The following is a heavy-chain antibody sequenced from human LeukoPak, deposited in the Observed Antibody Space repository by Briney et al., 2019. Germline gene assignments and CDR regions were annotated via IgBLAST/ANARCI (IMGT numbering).Heavy chain of an antibody. V-gene: IGHV3-11*04. D-gene: IGHD2-15*01. CDR2: ISSSGSTI. Sequence: GGSLRLSCAASGFTFSDYYMSWIRQAPGKGLEWVSYISSSGSTIYYADSVKGRFTISRDNAKNSLYLQMNSLRAEDTAVYYCARDQEDIVVVVAATPVGVDYWGQGTLVTVSS. CDR1: GFTFSDYY. J-gene: IGHJ4*02. CDR3: ARDQEDIVVVVAATPVGVDY.